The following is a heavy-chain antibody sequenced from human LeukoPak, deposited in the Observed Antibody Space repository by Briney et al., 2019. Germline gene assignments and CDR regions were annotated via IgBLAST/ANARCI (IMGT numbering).Heavy chain of an antibody. CDR2: INHSGST. V-gene: IGHV4-34*01. J-gene: IGHJ6*02. D-gene: IGHD3-3*01. CDR1: GRSFSGYY. CDR3: ARDAPTYYDFWSGYYYGMDV. Sequence: SETLSLTCAVYGRSFSGYYWSWIRQTPGKGLEWIGEINHSGSTTYNPSLKSRVTISVDTSKNQFSLKLSSVTAADTALYYCARDAPTYYDFWSGYYYGMDVWGQGTTVTVSS.